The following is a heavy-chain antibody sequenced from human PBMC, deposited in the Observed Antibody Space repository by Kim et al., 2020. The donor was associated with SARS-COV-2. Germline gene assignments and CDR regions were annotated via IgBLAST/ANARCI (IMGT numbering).Heavy chain of an antibody. J-gene: IGHJ6*02. V-gene: IGHV4-34*01. CDR1: GGSFSGYY. CDR3: ARGIKYYYYYYGMDV. Sequence: SETLSLTCAVYGGSFSGYYWSWIRQPPGKGLEWIGEINHSGSTNYNPSLKSRVTISVDTSKNQFSLKLSSVTAADTAVYYCARGIKYYYYYYGMDVWGQG. CDR2: INHSGST.